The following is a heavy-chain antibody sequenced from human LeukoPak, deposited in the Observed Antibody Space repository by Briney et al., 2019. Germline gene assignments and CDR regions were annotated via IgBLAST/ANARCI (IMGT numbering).Heavy chain of an antibody. D-gene: IGHD3-3*01. Sequence: GASVKVSRKASGYTLTGYFMHSLRQAPAKGLAWMGWINPISCDQKIPHKLHERATLNRDTPISTAYMELSRLRSDDTAVYYCARWGVLEWLLWSPEPGGGPYYFDYWGQGTLVTVSS. CDR2: INPISCDQ. CDR3: ARWGVLEWLLWSPEPGGGPYYFDY. CDR1: GYTLTGYF. J-gene: IGHJ4*02. V-gene: IGHV1-2*02.